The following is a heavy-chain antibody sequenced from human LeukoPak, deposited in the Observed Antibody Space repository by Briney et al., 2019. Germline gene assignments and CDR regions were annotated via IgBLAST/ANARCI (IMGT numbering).Heavy chain of an antibody. V-gene: IGHV1-2*02. D-gene: IGHD3-22*01. CDR3: ARDHPHFIYYDSSVYYSFPPLGAFDI. Sequence: ASVKVSCKASGYTFTGYYMHWVRQAPGQGLEWMGWINPNSGGTNYAQKFQGRVTMTRDTSISTAYMELSRLRSDDTAVYYCARDHPHFIYYDSSVYYSFPPLGAFDIGAKGKMVTV. CDR1: GYTFTGYY. CDR2: INPNSGGT. J-gene: IGHJ3*02.